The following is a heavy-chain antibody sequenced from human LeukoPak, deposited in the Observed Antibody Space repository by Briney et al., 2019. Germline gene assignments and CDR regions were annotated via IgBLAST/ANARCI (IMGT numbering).Heavy chain of an antibody. CDR1: GFAFIEYS. CDR3: AGDFRYAFDN. D-gene: IGHD1-1*01. CDR2: ICFDSGRT. Sequence: GGSLRLSCAASGFAFIEYSMNWVRQAPGKGLEWISYICFDSGRTKYADSVKGRFTISGDNAKNPVSLQMNSLRVEDTAVYYCAGDFRYAFDNWGQGTLVTVSS. V-gene: IGHV3-48*04. J-gene: IGHJ4*02.